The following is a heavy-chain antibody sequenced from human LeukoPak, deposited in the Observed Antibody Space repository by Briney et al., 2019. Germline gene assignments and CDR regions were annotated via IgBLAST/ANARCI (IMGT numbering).Heavy chain of an antibody. V-gene: IGHV3-30*04. CDR3: ARELWFGELSYYYYYGMDV. Sequence: GGSLRLSCAASGFTFSSYAMHWVRQAQGKGLEWVAVISYDGSNKYYADSVKGRFTISRDNSKNTLYLQMNSLRAEDTAVFYCARELWFGELSYYYYYGMDVWGKGTTVTVSS. J-gene: IGHJ6*04. CDR1: GFTFSSYA. D-gene: IGHD3-10*01. CDR2: ISYDGSNK.